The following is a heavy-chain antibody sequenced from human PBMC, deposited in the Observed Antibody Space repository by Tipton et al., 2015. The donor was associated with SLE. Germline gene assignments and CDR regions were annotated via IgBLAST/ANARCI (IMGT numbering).Heavy chain of an antibody. J-gene: IGHJ4*02. Sequence: LTCTVSSYSISSGYYWGWIRQPPGKGLEWIGSIYHSGSIYYSGNTYYNPSLESRVTISADTFKNQFSLKVTSVTAADTAVYFCARIHPNNYGDYGPFDYWGQGILVTVSS. V-gene: IGHV4-38-2*02. CDR3: ARIHPNNYGDYGPFDY. CDR1: SYSISSGYY. CDR2: IYYSGNT. D-gene: IGHD4-17*01.